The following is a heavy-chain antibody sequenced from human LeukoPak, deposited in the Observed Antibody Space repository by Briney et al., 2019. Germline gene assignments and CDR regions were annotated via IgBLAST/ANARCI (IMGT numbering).Heavy chain of an antibody. CDR3: ARVLGGYNFWSGYYREYYFDY. V-gene: IGHV4-39*07. D-gene: IGHD3-3*01. CDR2: IYYSGST. Sequence: PSETLSLTCTVSGGSISSSSYYWGWIRQPPGKGLEWIGSIYYSGSTYYNPSLKSRVTISVDTSKNQFSLKLSSVTAADTAVYYCARVLGGYNFWSGYYREYYFDYWGQGTLVTVSS. CDR1: GGSISSSSYY. J-gene: IGHJ4*02.